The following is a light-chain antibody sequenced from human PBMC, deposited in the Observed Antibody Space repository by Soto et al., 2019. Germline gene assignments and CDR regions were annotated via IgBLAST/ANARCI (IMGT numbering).Light chain of an antibody. Sequence: EIVMTQSPATLSVSPGERATLSCMASQSISTNLAWYQQKPGLAPRLLFYAASTRATGIPARFSGSGSGTEFTLIISSLQSEDFAVYYCQQYNDWPWTLGQGTKVEIK. J-gene: IGKJ1*01. CDR3: QQYNDWPWT. CDR2: AAS. CDR1: QSISTN. V-gene: IGKV3-15*01.